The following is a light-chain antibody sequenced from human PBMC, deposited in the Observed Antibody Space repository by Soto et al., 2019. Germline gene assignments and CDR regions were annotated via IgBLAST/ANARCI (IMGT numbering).Light chain of an antibody. Sequence: VLTQPASVSGSPGQSITISCTGTSSDVGGYNYVSWYQQHPGKVPKLMIFEVSNRPSGVSNRFSGSKSGNTASLTISGLQAEDEADYYCSSYTTRRTLVFGPGTKVTVL. V-gene: IGLV2-14*01. CDR3: SSYTTRRTLV. J-gene: IGLJ1*01. CDR2: EVS. CDR1: SSDVGGYNY.